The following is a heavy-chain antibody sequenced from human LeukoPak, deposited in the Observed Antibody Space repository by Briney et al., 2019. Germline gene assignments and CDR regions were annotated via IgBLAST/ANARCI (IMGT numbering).Heavy chain of an antibody. CDR2: ISSSSSYI. CDR1: GFTFSSYS. Sequence: PGGSLRLSCAASGFTFSSYSMNWVRQAPGKGLEWVSSISSSSSYIYYADSVKGRLTISRDNAKNSLYLQMNSLRAEDTAVYYCASLDGDYVFDYWGQGTLVTVSS. J-gene: IGHJ4*02. D-gene: IGHD4-17*01. CDR3: ASLDGDYVFDY. V-gene: IGHV3-21*01.